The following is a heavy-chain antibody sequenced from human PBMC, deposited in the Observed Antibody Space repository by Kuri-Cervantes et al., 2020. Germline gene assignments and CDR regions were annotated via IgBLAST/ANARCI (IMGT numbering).Heavy chain of an antibody. CDR1: GGTFSSYA. D-gene: IGHD3-9*01. J-gene: IGHJ5*02. Sequence: ASVKVSCKASGGTFSSYAISWVRQAPGQGLEWMGWINPNNGDTYYAQNFQGWVTMTRDTSINTAYMELNRLRSDDTALYFCARGGTNYDILTPGVIGPWGQGTLVTVSS. CDR2: INPNNGDT. CDR3: ARGGTNYDILTPGVIGP. V-gene: IGHV1-2*04.